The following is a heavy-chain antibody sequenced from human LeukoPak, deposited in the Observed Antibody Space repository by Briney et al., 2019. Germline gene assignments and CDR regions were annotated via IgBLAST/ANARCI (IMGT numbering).Heavy chain of an antibody. J-gene: IGHJ4*02. V-gene: IGHV1-2*02. CDR3: AREKIGSGYDQDLDY. Sequence: ASVKVSCKASGYTFTGHYMHWLRQAPGQGLEWMGWINANTGVTHYAVKFQGRVTITRDTSISTAYMELSSLRSDDTAVYYCAREKIGSGYDQDLDYWGQGTLVTVSS. CDR2: INANTGVT. CDR1: GYTFTGHY. D-gene: IGHD5-12*01.